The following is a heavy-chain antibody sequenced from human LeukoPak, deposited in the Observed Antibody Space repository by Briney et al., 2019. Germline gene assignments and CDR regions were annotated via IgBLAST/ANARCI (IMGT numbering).Heavy chain of an antibody. CDR1: GFTISNYG. Sequence: PGGSLSLSCAVSGFTISNYGMSWVRQAPGKGLEWVSAISGSGGSTFYADSVQGRFTISRDNSKNTLYLQMNSLRAEDTAVYYCAKTYSSSRAHFYSYYYMDVWGKGTTVTISS. CDR3: AKTYSSSRAHFYSYYYMDV. CDR2: ISGSGGST. J-gene: IGHJ6*03. D-gene: IGHD6-13*01. V-gene: IGHV3-23*01.